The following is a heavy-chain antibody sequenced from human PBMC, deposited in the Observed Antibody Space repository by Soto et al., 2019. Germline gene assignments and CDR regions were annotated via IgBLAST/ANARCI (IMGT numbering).Heavy chain of an antibody. CDR3: ARDDLSSYYYDSSGPRGNAFDI. J-gene: IGHJ3*02. Sequence: GASVKVSCKASGYTFTSYYMHWVRQAPGQGLEWMGIINPSGGSTSYAQKFQGRVTMTRDTSTSTVYMELSSLRSEDTAVYYCARDDLSSYYYDSSGPRGNAFDIWGQGTMVTVSS. V-gene: IGHV1-46*01. CDR1: GYTFTSYY. CDR2: INPSGGST. D-gene: IGHD3-22*01.